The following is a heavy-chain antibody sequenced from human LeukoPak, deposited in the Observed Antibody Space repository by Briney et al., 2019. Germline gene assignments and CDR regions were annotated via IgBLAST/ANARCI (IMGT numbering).Heavy chain of an antibody. V-gene: IGHV3-30*03. CDR1: GFTFSTYG. D-gene: IGHD3-3*01. CDR3: ARDDADYDFWSGPYYYMDV. Sequence: PGGSLRLSCAASGFTFSTYGMHWVRQAPGKGLEWVAVISYGGSNKYYAASVKGRFTISRDNSKNTLYLQMNSLRAEDTAVYYCARDDADYDFWSGPYYYMDVWGKGTTVTVSS. J-gene: IGHJ6*03. CDR2: ISYGGSNK.